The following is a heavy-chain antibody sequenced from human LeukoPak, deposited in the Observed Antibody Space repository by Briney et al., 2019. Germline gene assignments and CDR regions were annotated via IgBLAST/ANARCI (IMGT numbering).Heavy chain of an antibody. D-gene: IGHD6-19*01. CDR2: IYYSGIT. CDR3: ARDSGSGCLFDS. V-gene: IGHV4-59*01. CDR1: GDSISSYY. Sequence: PSETLSLTCTVSGDSISSYYWNWIRQPPGKGLEWIGYIYYSGITNYNPSLKSRVTILVDTSKNQFSLKLSSVTAADTAVYYCARDSGSGCLFDSWGQGTLVTVSS. J-gene: IGHJ4*02.